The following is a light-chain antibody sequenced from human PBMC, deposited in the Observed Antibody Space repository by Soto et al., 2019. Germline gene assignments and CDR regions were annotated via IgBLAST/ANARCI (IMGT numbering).Light chain of an antibody. Sequence: EIVLTQSPATLSLSPGERATLSCRASQSISIFLAWYQQKPGQAPRLLIYDASNRATGIPARFSGSGSGTDFTLTISILEPGDFAVYYCQQRYTWPLTFGGGTNVEIK. CDR3: QQRYTWPLT. V-gene: IGKV3-11*01. CDR1: QSISIF. CDR2: DAS. J-gene: IGKJ4*01.